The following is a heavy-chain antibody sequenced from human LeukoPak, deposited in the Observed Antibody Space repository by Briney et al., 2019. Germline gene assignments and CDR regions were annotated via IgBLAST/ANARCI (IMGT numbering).Heavy chain of an antibody. J-gene: IGHJ6*02. CDR2: INHSGST. D-gene: IGHD2-15*01. Sequence: PSETLSLTCAVYGGSFSGYYWSWIRQPPGKGLEWIGEINHSGSTNYNPSLKSRVTISVDTSKNQFSLKLSSVTAADTAVYYCARDWGVSGGSCYSPPKYYYYYYGMDVWGQGTTVTVSS. CDR1: GGSFSGYY. V-gene: IGHV4-34*01. CDR3: ARDWGVSGGSCYSPPKYYYYYYGMDV.